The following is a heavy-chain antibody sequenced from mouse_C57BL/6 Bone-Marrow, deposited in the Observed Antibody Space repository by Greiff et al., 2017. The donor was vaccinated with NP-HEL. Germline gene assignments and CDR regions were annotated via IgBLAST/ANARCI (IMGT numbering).Heavy chain of an antibody. V-gene: IGHV14-4*01. J-gene: IGHJ4*01. Sequence: EVKLMESGAELVRPGASVKLSCTASGFNIKDDYMHWVKQRPEQGLEWIGWIDPENGDTEYASKVQGKATITADTSSNTAYLQLSSLTSEDTAVYYCTTGGYYAMDYWGQGTSVTVSS. CDR3: TTGGYYAMDY. CDR1: GFNIKDDY. CDR2: IDPENGDT.